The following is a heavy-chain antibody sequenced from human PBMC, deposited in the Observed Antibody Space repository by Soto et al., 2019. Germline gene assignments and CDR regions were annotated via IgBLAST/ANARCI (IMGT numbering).Heavy chain of an antibody. V-gene: IGHV3-23*01. D-gene: IGHD7-27*01. J-gene: IGHJ4*02. CDR3: IKDPHWELGY. CDR1: GFTVNMHD. Sequence: EVHLLEAGGGLVQPGGSLRLSCVASGFTVNMHDMTWVRQPPGKGLEYVANINGPGVSTSNADAVKGRFTISRDNSKDTLYLERNSLRVEDTAVYYCIKDPHWELGYWGQGALVTVSS. CDR2: INGPGVST.